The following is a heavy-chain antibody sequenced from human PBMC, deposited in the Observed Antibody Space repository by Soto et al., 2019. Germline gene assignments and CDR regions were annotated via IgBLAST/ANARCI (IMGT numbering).Heavy chain of an antibody. CDR1: GFTFSSYG. J-gene: IGHJ6*02. CDR2: ISYDGSNK. V-gene: IGHV3-30*18. CDR3: AKDLSSSWPYYGIDV. Sequence: QVQLVESGGGVVQPGRSLRLSCAASGFTFSSYGMHWVRQAPGKGLEWVAVISYDGSNKYYADSVKGRFTISRDNSKNTRYLQMNSLRAADTAVYYCAKDLSSSWPYYGIDVWGQGTTVTVS. D-gene: IGHD6-13*01.